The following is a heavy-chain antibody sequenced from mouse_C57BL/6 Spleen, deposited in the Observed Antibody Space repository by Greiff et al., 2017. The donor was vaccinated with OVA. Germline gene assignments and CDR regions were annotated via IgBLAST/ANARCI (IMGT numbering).Heavy chain of an antibody. V-gene: IGHV7-3*01. J-gene: IGHJ4*01. CDR3: ARSDYDRNYAMDY. CDR1: GFTFTDYY. Sequence: EVKLMESGGGLVQPGGSLSLSCAASGFTFTDYYMSWVRQPPGKALEWLGFIRNKANGYTTEYSASVKGRFTISRDNSQSILYLQMNALRAEDSATYYCARSDYDRNYAMDYWGQGTSVTVSS. D-gene: IGHD2-4*01. CDR2: IRNKANGYTT.